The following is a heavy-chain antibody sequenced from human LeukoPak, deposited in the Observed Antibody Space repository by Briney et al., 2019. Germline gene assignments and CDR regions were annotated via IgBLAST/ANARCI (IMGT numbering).Heavy chain of an antibody. D-gene: IGHD3-10*01. Sequence: GGSLRLSCAASGFTFEGYGMSWVRQAPGKGLEWVSYINWNGDTTDYADSVKGRFTISRDNAMSSLYLQMNSLRAEDTALYYCARDYGSGSYYDGIDYWGQGTLVSVSS. CDR1: GFTFEGYG. J-gene: IGHJ4*02. V-gene: IGHV3-20*04. CDR2: INWNGDTT. CDR3: ARDYGSGSYYDGIDY.